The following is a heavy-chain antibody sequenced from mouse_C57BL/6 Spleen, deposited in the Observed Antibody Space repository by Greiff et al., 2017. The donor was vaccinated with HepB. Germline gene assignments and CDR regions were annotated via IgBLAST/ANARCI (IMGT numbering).Heavy chain of an antibody. J-gene: IGHJ1*03. CDR2: INPGSGGT. Sequence: QVQLKESGAELVRPGTSVKVSCKASGYAFTNYLIEWVKQRPGQGLEWIGVINPGSGGTNYNEKFKGKATLTADKSSSTAYMQLSSLTSEDSAVYFCARYSGSYWYFDVWGTGTTVTVSS. V-gene: IGHV1-54*01. CDR1: GYAFTNYL. CDR3: ARYSGSYWYFDV. D-gene: IGHD1-1*01.